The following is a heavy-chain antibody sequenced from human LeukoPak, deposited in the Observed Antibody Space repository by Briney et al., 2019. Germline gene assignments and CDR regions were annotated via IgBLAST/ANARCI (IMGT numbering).Heavy chain of an antibody. CDR1: GYTFTGYY. Sequence: ASVKVSCKASGYTFTGYYMHWVRQAPGQGLEWMGWINPNSGGTNYAQKFQGRVTMTRDTSISTAYMELSRLRSDDTAVYYCARDLTTVTTGYYYYYMDVWGKGTTVTISS. V-gene: IGHV1-2*02. D-gene: IGHD4-17*01. CDR3: ARDLTTVTTGYYYYYMDV. J-gene: IGHJ6*03. CDR2: INPNSGGT.